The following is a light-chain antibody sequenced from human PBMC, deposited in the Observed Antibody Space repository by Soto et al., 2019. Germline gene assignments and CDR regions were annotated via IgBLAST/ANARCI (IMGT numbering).Light chain of an antibody. J-gene: IGKJ1*01. V-gene: IGKV1-5*01. Sequence: DIQMTQSPSTLSASVGDRVTITCRASQSISSWLAWYQQKPGKAPKLLIYDAFSLESGVPSRFSGSGSGKAFTLTLSSLQPDDFVAYYCQQYNSYQWTFGQGTKVEIK. CDR3: QQYNSYQWT. CDR1: QSISSW. CDR2: DAF.